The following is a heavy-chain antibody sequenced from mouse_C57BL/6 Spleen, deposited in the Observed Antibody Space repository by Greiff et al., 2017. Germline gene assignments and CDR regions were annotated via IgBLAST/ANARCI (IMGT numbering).Heavy chain of an antibody. CDR1: GYTFTSYW. D-gene: IGHD3-3*01. V-gene: IGHV1-69*01. J-gene: IGHJ2*01. Sequence: QVQLQQPGAELVMPGASVKLSCKASGYTFTSYWMHWVKQRPGQGLEWIGNIDPSDSYTNYNNKFKGTSTLTVDKSSSTAYMQLSSLTSEDSAGYYCARGRAVDYWGQGTTLTVSS. CDR2: IDPSDSYT. CDR3: ARGRAVDY.